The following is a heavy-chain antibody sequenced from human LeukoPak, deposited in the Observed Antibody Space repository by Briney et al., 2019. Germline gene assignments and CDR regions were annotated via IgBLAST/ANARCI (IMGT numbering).Heavy chain of an antibody. V-gene: IGHV3-48*02. Sequence: GGSLRLSCAASGFTFSSYSMNWVRQAPGKGLEWVSYISSSSSTIYYADSVKGRFTISRDNAKNSLYPQMNSLRDEDTAVYYCARDSTYYYDSSGYRRELDYWGQGTLVTVSS. CDR2: ISSSSSTI. CDR1: GFTFSSYS. J-gene: IGHJ4*02. CDR3: ARDSTYYYDSSGYRRELDY. D-gene: IGHD3-22*01.